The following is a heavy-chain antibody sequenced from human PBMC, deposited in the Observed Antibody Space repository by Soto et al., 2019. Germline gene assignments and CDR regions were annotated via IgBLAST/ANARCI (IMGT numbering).Heavy chain of an antibody. CDR2: ISYDGSNK. CDR1: GFTFSSYG. D-gene: IGHD3-10*01. Sequence: PGGSLRLSCAASGFTFSSYGMHWVRQAPGKGLEWVAVISYDGSNKYYADSVKGRFTISRDNSKNTLYLQMNSLRAEDTAVYYCFTGAPYITMVRDYYGMDVWGQGTTVTVSS. V-gene: IGHV3-30*03. J-gene: IGHJ6*02. CDR3: FTGAPYITMVRDYYGMDV.